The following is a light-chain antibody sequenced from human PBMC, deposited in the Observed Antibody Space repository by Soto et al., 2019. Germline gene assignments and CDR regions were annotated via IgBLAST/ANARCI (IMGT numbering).Light chain of an antibody. V-gene: IGLV2-23*02. CDR1: SGDVGNYNL. CDR2: EVN. CDR3: CSYVGSSTSYV. Sequence: QSVLTRPASGTGSPGESITISCTGTSGDVGNYNLVSWYQQHPGKAPKLKIYEVNKWPSGVSNRFSGSKSGNTASLTISGLQAEDEADYYCCSYVGSSTSYVFGTGTKVTVL. J-gene: IGLJ1*01.